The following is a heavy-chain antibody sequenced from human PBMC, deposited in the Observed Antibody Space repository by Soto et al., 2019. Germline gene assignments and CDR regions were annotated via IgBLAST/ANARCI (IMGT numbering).Heavy chain of an antibody. V-gene: IGHV4-30-4*01. D-gene: IGHD3-16*02. CDR2: IYYSGST. CDR1: GGSISSGDYY. J-gene: IGHJ4*02. Sequence: QVQLQESGPGLVNPSQTLSLTCTVSGGSISSGDYYWSWIRQPPGKGMEWIGYIYYSGSTYYNPSLKSRVTISVDTSKNQFSLKLSSVTAADTAVYYCARLRLGELSFDYWGQGTLVTVSS. CDR3: ARLRLGELSFDY.